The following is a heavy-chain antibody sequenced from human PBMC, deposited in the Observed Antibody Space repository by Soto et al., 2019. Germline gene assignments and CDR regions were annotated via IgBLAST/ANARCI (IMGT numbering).Heavy chain of an antibody. CDR3: ARARGYGSGPNMDV. V-gene: IGHV1-2*04. CDR1: GYTFTGYY. D-gene: IGHD3-10*01. CDR2: INPNSGGT. Sequence: ASVKVSCKASGYTFTGYYMHWVRQAPGQGLEWMGWINPNSGGTNYAQKFQGWVTMTRDTSISTAYMELSRLRSDETAVYYCARARGYGSGPNMDVWGKGTTVTVSS. J-gene: IGHJ6*03.